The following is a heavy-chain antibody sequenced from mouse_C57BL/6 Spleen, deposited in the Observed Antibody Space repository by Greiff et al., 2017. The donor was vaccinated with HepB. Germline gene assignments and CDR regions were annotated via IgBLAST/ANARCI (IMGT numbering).Heavy chain of an antibody. CDR3: ASPSYYYGSSYGAMDY. D-gene: IGHD1-1*01. CDR1: GYTFTDYY. J-gene: IGHJ4*01. Sequence: EVQLQQSGPELVKPGASVKISCKASGYTFTDYYMNWVKQSHGKSLEWIGDINPNNGGTSYNQKFKGKATLTVDKSSSTAYMELRSLTSEDSAVYYCASPSYYYGSSYGAMDYWGQGTSVTVSS. V-gene: IGHV1-26*01. CDR2: INPNNGGT.